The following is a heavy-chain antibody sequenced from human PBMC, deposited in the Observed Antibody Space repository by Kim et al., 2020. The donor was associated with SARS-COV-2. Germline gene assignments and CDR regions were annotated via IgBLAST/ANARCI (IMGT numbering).Heavy chain of an antibody. V-gene: IGHV4-59*09. CDR2: ITYSGST. Sequence: IGYITYSGSTNYNTTLKSRVTISVATSKRQFSVKLNSVTAADTAVYYCARGDQYYYGSGSSGGSSWFDPWGQGTLVTVSS. J-gene: IGHJ5*02. D-gene: IGHD3-10*01. CDR3: ARGDQYYYGSGSSGGSSWFDP.